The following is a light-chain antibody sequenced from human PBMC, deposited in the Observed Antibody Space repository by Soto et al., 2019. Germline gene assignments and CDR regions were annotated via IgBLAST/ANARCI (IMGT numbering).Light chain of an antibody. CDR3: QQYGTSEII. CDR2: DTS. CDR1: QSVSNSY. Sequence: EIVLTQSPGTLSLSPGERATLSCMASQSVSNSYVAWYQQKSGQAPRLLIYDTSSRVTGIPDRFSGSGSGTDFTLTISRLEPEDFAVFYCQQYGTSEIIFGQGTRLEIK. J-gene: IGKJ5*01. V-gene: IGKV3-20*01.